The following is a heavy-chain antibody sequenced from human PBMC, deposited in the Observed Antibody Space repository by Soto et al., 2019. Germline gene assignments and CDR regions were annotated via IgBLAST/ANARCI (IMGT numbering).Heavy chain of an antibody. Sequence: GGSLRLSCAASGFTFSSYAMSWVRQAPGKGLEWVSAISGSGGSTYYADSVKGRFTISRDNSKNTLYLQMNSLRAEDTAVYYSAKDGVDTYGWDEDYWGQGTLVTVSS. CDR2: ISGSGGST. J-gene: IGHJ4*02. CDR3: AKDGVDTYGWDEDY. CDR1: GFTFSSYA. V-gene: IGHV3-23*01. D-gene: IGHD1-26*01.